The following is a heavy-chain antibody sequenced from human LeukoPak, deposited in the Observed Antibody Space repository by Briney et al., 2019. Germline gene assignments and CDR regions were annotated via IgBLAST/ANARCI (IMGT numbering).Heavy chain of an antibody. CDR3: ARSDSGRRTWFDP. D-gene: IGHD1-26*01. J-gene: IGHJ5*02. CDR1: GYTFTSYD. Sequence: ASVKVSCKASGYTFTSYDINWVRQATGQGLEWMGWMNPNSGNTGYAQKFQGGVTMTRDTSISTAYMELSRLRSDDTAVYYCARSDSGRRTWFDPWGQGTLVTVSS. CDR2: MNPNSGNT. V-gene: IGHV1-8*02.